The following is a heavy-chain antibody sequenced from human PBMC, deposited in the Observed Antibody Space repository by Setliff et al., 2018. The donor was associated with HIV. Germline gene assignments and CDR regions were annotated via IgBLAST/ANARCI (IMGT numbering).Heavy chain of an antibody. CDR1: GYSISSGYY. J-gene: IGHJ4*02. V-gene: IGHV4-38-2*02. CDR3: ARDSRYCSGGSCYGYFDF. D-gene: IGHD2-15*01. Sequence: PSETLSLTCAVSGYSISSGYYWGWIRQTPGKGLEWIGSLYHSGNTYYNPSLTSRVTISVDESKNQFSLKLNSVTAADTAVYYCARDSRYCSGGSCYGYFDFWGQGTLVTVSS. CDR2: LYHSGNT.